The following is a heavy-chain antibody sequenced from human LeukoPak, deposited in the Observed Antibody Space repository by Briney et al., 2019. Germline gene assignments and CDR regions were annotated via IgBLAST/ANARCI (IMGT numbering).Heavy chain of an antibody. CDR3: ARDSSGTY. Sequence: GGSLRLSCAASGFTFSSYEMNWVRQAPGKGLEWVSGIKSDGSRISYADSVKGRFTISRDNAKNTLYLQMNSLRVEDTAVYYCARDSSGTYWGQGTLVTVSS. V-gene: IGHV3-74*01. D-gene: IGHD6-19*01. J-gene: IGHJ4*02. CDR2: IKSDGSRI. CDR1: GFTFSSYE.